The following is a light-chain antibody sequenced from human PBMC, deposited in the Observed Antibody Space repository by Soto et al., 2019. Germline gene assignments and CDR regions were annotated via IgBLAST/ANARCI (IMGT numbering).Light chain of an antibody. CDR2: EVT. Sequence: QSALTQPASVSGSPGQSITISCTGTTSDFGFYNYVSWYQHHPGKAPKLLIYEVTNRHSGVSNRFSGSKSGNTAPLTISGLQAEDEADYYCSSYTSSTDYVFGTGTKLTVL. V-gene: IGLV2-14*01. J-gene: IGLJ1*01. CDR1: TSDFGFYNY. CDR3: SSYTSSTDYV.